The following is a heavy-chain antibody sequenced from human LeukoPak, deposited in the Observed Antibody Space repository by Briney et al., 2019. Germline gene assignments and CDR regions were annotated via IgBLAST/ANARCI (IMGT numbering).Heavy chain of an antibody. Sequence: GGSLRLSCTASGFSLDSHWMHWVRQVPGKGLVWLSRINADGQSVGYADSVRGRFTISRDNARNTVYLKTNSLRPEDTAVYYCARGTSSGWPDYLDYWGQGTLVSVSS. CDR3: ARGTSSGWPDYLDY. D-gene: IGHD6-19*01. CDR1: GFSLDSHW. V-gene: IGHV3-74*01. CDR2: INADGQSV. J-gene: IGHJ4*02.